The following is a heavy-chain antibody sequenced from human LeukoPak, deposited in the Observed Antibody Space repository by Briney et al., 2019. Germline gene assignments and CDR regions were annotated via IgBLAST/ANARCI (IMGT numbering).Heavy chain of an antibody. J-gene: IGHJ6*02. Sequence: SETLSLTCAVYGGSFSGYYWSWIRQPPGKGLEWIGEINHSGSTNYNPSLKSRVTISVDTSKNQFSLKLSSVTAADAAVYYCARGPATLGRYVSYGMDVWGQGTTVTVSS. CDR3: ARGPATLGRYVSYGMDV. CDR2: INHSGST. D-gene: IGHD7-27*01. CDR1: GGSFSGYY. V-gene: IGHV4-34*01.